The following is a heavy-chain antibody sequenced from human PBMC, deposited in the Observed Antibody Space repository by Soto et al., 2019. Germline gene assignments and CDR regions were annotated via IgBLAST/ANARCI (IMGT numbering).Heavy chain of an antibody. J-gene: IGHJ6*02. V-gene: IGHV3-21*01. Sequence: EVHLVESGGGLVKPGGSLRLSCAVSGFTFSSCTMNWVRQAPGKGLEWVSSISPSTSHIYYADSVKGRFTISRDNGKTSVFLQMNSLQAEDTAVYYCSGCSGGACHQNYGMDVWGQGTTVTVSS. D-gene: IGHD2-15*01. CDR1: GFTFSSCT. CDR3: SGCSGGACHQNYGMDV. CDR2: ISPSTSHI.